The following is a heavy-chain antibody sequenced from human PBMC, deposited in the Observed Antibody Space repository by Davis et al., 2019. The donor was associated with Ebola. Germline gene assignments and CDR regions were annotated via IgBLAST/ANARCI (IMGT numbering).Heavy chain of an antibody. J-gene: IGHJ5*02. CDR2: MNPHTGYT. CDR1: GYTFSVYD. Sequence: AASVKVSCKATGYTFSVYDFNWVRQAAGQGLEWMGWMNPHTGYTGYAQKFRGRLTMTRNNSLSTAYMEISSLKSEDTAVYYCARGLMESAIFRAGGFDPWGQGTLVTVSS. V-gene: IGHV1-8*02. D-gene: IGHD2-21*01. CDR3: ARGLMESAIFRAGGFDP.